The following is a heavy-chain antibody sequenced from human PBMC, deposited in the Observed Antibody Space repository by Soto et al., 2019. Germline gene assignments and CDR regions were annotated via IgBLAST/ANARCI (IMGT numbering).Heavy chain of an antibody. D-gene: IGHD1-26*01. V-gene: IGHV1-2*02. J-gene: IGHJ4*02. CDR2: INPRSGDT. CDR3: AKGWEVIMGAHY. CDR1: GYTFTGYF. Sequence: ASVKVSCKASGYTFTGYFIHWVRQAPGQGLEWMGWINPRSGDTNYAQNFQGRVTMTRDTSITTAYMELSTLRSDDTAVYYCAKGWEVIMGAHYWGQGTLVNVSA.